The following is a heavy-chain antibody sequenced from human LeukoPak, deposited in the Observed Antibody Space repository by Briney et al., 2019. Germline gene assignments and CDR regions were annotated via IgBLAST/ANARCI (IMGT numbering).Heavy chain of an antibody. CDR3: ARCVFWSGYYCLFDY. CDR1: GGSFSGYY. CDR2: INHSGST. D-gene: IGHD3-3*01. Sequence: SETLSLTCAVSGGSFSGYYWSWIRQPPGKGLEWIGEINHSGSTNYNPSLKSRVTISVDTSKNQFSLKLSSVTAADTAVYYCARCVFWSGYYCLFDYWGQGTLVTVSS. V-gene: IGHV4-34*01. J-gene: IGHJ4*02.